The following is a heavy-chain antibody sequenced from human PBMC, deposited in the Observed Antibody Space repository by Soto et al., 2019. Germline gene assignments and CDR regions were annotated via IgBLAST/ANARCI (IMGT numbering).Heavy chain of an antibody. CDR3: ARGRSGVAVDDFEY. CDR1: WDSVSSNSAA. D-gene: IGHD2-15*01. CDR2: TYYRSKWYY. V-gene: IGHV6-1*01. Sequence: SQTLSLTCTISWDSVSSNSAAWNWIRQSPSRGLEWLGRTYYRSKWYYDYAISLRSRAAINSDTSKNQFSLQLNSVTPEDTAVYYCARGRSGVAVDDFEYWGQGVLVTVSS. J-gene: IGHJ4*02.